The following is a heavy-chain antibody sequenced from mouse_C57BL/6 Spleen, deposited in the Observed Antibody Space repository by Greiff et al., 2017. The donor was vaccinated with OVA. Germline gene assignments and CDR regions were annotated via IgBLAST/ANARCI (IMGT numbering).Heavy chain of an antibody. CDR3: ARRGEWYFDV. Sequence: QVQLQQPGAELVMPGASVKLSCKASGYTFTSYWMHWVKQRPGQGLEWIGEIDPSDSYTNYNQKFKGKSTLTVDKSSSTAYMQLSSLTSEDSAVYYCARRGEWYFDVWGTGTTDTVSS. J-gene: IGHJ1*03. CDR1: GYTFTSYW. V-gene: IGHV1-69*01. CDR2: IDPSDSYT.